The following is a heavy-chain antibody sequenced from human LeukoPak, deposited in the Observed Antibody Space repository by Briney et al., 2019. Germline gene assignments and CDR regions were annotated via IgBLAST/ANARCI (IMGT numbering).Heavy chain of an antibody. J-gene: IGHJ4*02. Sequence: GGSLRLSCAASGFTFSSYGMHWVRQAPGKGLEWVAFIRYDVSNKYYADSVKGRFTISRDNSKNTLYLQMNSLRAEDTAVYYCAKDLIAADPYYFDYWGQGTLVTVSS. CDR1: GFTFSSYG. CDR3: AKDLIAADPYYFDY. CDR2: IRYDVSNK. D-gene: IGHD6-13*01. V-gene: IGHV3-30*02.